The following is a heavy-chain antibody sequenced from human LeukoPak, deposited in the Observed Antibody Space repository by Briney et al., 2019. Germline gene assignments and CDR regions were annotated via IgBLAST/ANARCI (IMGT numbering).Heavy chain of an antibody. Sequence: GGSLRLSCAASGFTVSSNYMNWVRQAPGKGLEWVSVIYSGGTTYYADSVKGRFTISRDNSKNTLHLQMNSLRADDTAVYYCARDRLVAVAGYYYYHGTDVWGQGTTVTVSS. D-gene: IGHD6-19*01. CDR1: GFTVSSNY. CDR3: ARDRLVAVAGYYYYHGTDV. CDR2: IYSGGTT. V-gene: IGHV3-53*01. J-gene: IGHJ6*02.